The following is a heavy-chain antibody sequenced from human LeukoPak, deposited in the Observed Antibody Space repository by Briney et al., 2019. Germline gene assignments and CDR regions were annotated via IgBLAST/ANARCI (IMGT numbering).Heavy chain of an antibody. D-gene: IGHD4-17*01. J-gene: IGHJ4*02. CDR3: ARLDYAVFDY. CDR1: GGSISSYY. V-gene: IGHV4-59*01. Sequence: SETLSLTCTVSGGSISSYYWSWIRQPPGKGLEWIGYIYYSGSTNYNPSLKSRVTISVDTSKNQFSLKLSPVTAADTAVYYCARLDYAVFDYWGQGTLVTVSS. CDR2: IYYSGST.